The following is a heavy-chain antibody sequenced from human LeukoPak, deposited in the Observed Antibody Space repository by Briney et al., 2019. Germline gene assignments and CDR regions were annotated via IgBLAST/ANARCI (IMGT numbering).Heavy chain of an antibody. J-gene: IGHJ4*02. D-gene: IGHD3-10*01. CDR3: AKDMGYGSGMQIFDY. CDR1: GFTFDDYA. CDR2: ISWNSGSI. Sequence: GGSLRLSCAASGFTFDDYAMHWVRQAPGKGLEWVSGISWNSGSIGYADSVKGRFTISRDNAKNSLYLQMNSLRAEDAALYYCAKDMGYGSGMQIFDYWGQGTLVTVSS. V-gene: IGHV3-9*01.